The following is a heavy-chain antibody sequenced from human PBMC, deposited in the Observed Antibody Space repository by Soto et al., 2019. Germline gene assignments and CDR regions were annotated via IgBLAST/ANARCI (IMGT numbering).Heavy chain of an antibody. CDR3: AKDRAGITIFGVVIDYFDY. Sequence: GGSLRLSCAAPGFTFSSYAMSWVRQAPGKGLEWVSAISGSGGSTYYADSVKGRFTISRDYSKNTLYLQMNSLRAEDTAVYYCAKDRAGITIFGVVIDYFDYWGQGTLVTVSS. CDR2: ISGSGGST. CDR1: GFTFSSYA. D-gene: IGHD3-3*01. V-gene: IGHV3-23*01. J-gene: IGHJ4*02.